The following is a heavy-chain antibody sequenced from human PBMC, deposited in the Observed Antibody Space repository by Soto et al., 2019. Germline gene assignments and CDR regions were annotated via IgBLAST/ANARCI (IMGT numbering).Heavy chain of an antibody. V-gene: IGHV4-34*01. J-gene: IGHJ4*02. CDR3: ARLGYCSSSSCD. Sequence: ETLSLTCSVYGSLTGYYCWIRQTPGKGLEWIGEINHSGSTNYNPSLKGRVTISVDTSKNQFSLRLTSVTAADTATYYCARLGYCSSSSCDWGQGTLVTVS. CDR2: INHSGST. CDR1: GSLTGYY. D-gene: IGHD2-2*01.